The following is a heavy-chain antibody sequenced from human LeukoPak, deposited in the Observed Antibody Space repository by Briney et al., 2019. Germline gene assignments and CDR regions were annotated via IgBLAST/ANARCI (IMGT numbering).Heavy chain of an antibody. Sequence: SETLSLTCTVSGGSVSSGYYYWSWIRQPPGKGLEWIGYIYYSGSTNYNPSLKSRVSMSVDTSRNQFSLRLSSVTAADTAVYFCARHYSSGWYEGWYYWGQGILVTVSS. CDR2: IYYSGST. D-gene: IGHD6-19*01. V-gene: IGHV4-61*01. CDR1: GGSVSSGYYY. CDR3: ARHYSSGWYEGWYY. J-gene: IGHJ4*02.